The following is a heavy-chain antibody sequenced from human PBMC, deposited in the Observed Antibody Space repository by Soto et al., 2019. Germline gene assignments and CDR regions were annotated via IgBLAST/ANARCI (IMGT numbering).Heavy chain of an antibody. Sequence: KPXETLSLTCHVSGASISDFYWSWIRQSPGKRLEWIGYLYYTGSTNYNPALKSRVTISLDTSKNQFSLKVRSVTAADTAVYYCARGGGYDFRSSQAPPIDVWGQGTKVTVYS. CDR3: ARGGGYDFRSSQAPPIDV. J-gene: IGHJ6*02. V-gene: IGHV4-59*01. CDR1: GASISDFY. D-gene: IGHD3-3*01. CDR2: LYYTGST.